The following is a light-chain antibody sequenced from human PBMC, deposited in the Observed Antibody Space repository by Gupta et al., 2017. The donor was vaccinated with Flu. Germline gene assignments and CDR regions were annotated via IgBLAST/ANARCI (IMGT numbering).Light chain of an antibody. CDR3: SSYTSGSTFYV. J-gene: IGLJ1*01. V-gene: IGLV2-14*01. Sequence: QSALTQPASVSGSPGQSITISCSGTSSDVGRSDSVSWYQQHPDKAPKLIIFDVTNRPSGVSSRFSGSKSGNTASLTISGLQAEDETDYYCSSYTSGSTFYVFGTGTKVTV. CDR2: DVT. CDR1: SSDVGRSDS.